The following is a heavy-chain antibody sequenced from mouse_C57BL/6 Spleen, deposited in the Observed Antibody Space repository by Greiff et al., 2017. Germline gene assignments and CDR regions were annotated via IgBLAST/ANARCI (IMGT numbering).Heavy chain of an antibody. V-gene: IGHV1-82*01. CDR2: IYPGDGDP. J-gene: IGHJ1*03. CDR1: GYAFSSSW. Sequence: VQLQQSGPELVKPGASVKISCKASGYAFSSSWMNWVKQRPGKGLEWIGRIYPGDGDPNYNGKFTGKATLTADKSSSTAYMQLSSLTSEDSAVYFCARATVVAGGYFDVWGTGTTVTVSS. CDR3: ARATVVAGGYFDV. D-gene: IGHD1-1*01.